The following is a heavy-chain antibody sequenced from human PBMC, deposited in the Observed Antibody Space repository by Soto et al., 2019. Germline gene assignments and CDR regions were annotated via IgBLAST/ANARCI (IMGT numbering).Heavy chain of an antibody. CDR2: IWYDGSNK. Sequence: GGSLRLSCAASGFTFSSYGMHWVRQAPGKGLEWVAVIWYDGSNKYYADSVKGRFTISRDNSKNTLYLQMNSLRAEDTAVYYCARSLSKATINPLCYWGQGTLVTVSS. J-gene: IGHJ4*02. V-gene: IGHV3-33*01. CDR3: ARSLSKATINPLCY. D-gene: IGHD5-12*01. CDR1: GFTFSSYG.